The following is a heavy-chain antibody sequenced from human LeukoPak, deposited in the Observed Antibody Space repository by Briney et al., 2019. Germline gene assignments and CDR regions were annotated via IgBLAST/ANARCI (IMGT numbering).Heavy chain of an antibody. CDR1: GFTYNNYA. Sequence: GSLRLSCAASGFTYNNYAMSWVRQAPGKGLEWIGEINHSGSTNYNPSLKSRVTISVDTSKNQFSLKLSSVTAADTAVYYCARGRLRGGYCSSTSCYIGSWFDPWGQGTLVTVSS. V-gene: IGHV4-34*01. J-gene: IGHJ5*02. D-gene: IGHD2-2*02. CDR3: ARGRLRGGYCSSTSCYIGSWFDP. CDR2: INHSGST.